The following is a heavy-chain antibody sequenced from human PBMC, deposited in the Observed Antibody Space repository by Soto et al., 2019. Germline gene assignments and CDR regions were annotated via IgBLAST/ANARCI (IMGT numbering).Heavy chain of an antibody. CDR1: GFSLSTSGVA. Sequence: QITLKESGPTLVKPPQTLTLTCTFSGFSLSTSGVAVGWIRQPPGKALECLAMVYWNDDKSYSPSLKSRLTVTRDIAKNQVVITMNDMEPVYTATYYCAHTEGIYYFDVSESYSGGFHYWGQGTLVNVSS. J-gene: IGHJ4*02. CDR3: AHTEGIYYFDVSESYSGGFHY. CDR2: VYWNDDK. V-gene: IGHV2-5*01. D-gene: IGHD3-9*01.